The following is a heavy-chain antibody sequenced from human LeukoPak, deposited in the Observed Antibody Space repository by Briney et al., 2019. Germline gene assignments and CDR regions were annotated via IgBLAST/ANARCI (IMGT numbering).Heavy chain of an antibody. CDR2: ISYSGST. Sequence: PSETLSLTCSVSGGSISSYHWSWIRQPPGKGLEWIGHISYSGSTNYNPSLRSRVTMSVDTSKNQYSLKLSSVTAADTAMYYCARRQRIADYWGQGTLVTVSP. D-gene: IGHD2-21*01. CDR3: ARRQRIADY. J-gene: IGHJ4*02. V-gene: IGHV4-59*01. CDR1: GGSISSYH.